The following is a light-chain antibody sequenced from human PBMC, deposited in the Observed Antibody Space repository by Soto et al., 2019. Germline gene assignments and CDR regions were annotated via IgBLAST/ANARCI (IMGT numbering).Light chain of an antibody. CDR1: QSFSSTY. CDR2: GAS. V-gene: IGKV3-20*01. J-gene: IGKJ1*01. Sequence: EIVLTQSPGALSLSPGDRATLSCRASQSFSSTYLAWYQQKPGQAPRLLIYGASSRDTDIPDRFSGSGSGTDFTLTISGLEPEDSAVYYCHQYGSSPTFGQGTKVDIK. CDR3: HQYGSSPT.